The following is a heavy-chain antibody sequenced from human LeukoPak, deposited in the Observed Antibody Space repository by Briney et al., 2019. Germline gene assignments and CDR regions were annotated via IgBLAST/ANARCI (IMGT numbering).Heavy chain of an antibody. CDR3: ARGSHSYGTLYGMDV. D-gene: IGHD5-18*01. Sequence: ASVKVSCKASGYTFTSYAINWVRQAPGQGLEWMGWINTNTGNPTYAQGFTGRFVFSLDTSVSTAYLQISSLKAEDTAVYYCARGSHSYGTLYGMDVWGQGTTVTVSS. CDR2: INTNTGNP. CDR1: GYTFTSYA. J-gene: IGHJ6*02. V-gene: IGHV7-4-1*02.